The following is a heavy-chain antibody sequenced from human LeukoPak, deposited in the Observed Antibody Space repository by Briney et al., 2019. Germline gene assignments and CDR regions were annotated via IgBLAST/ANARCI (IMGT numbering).Heavy chain of an antibody. CDR3: ARGGVRSSGWIYYYYMDV. Sequence: ASVKVSCKASGYTFTSYAMHWVRQAPGQRLEWMGWINAGNGNTKYSQEFQGRVTITRDTSASTAYMELSSLRSEDMAVYYCARGGVRSSGWIYYYYMDVWGKGTTVTVS. V-gene: IGHV1-3*03. J-gene: IGHJ6*03. CDR1: GYTFTSYA. CDR2: INAGNGNT. D-gene: IGHD6-19*01.